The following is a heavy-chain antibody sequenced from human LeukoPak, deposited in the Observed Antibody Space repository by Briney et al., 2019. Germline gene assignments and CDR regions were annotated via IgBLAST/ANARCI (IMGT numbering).Heavy chain of an antibody. Sequence: GGALRLSCVPSVYTFSEYYTSWIRQAPGKGLEWVSYISSSGSTIYYADSVKGRFTISRDNAKNSLYLQMNSLRAEDTAVYYCARVRPSDYSSGWYYAFDIWGQGTMVTVSS. CDR2: ISSSGSTI. CDR3: ARVRPSDYSSGWYYAFDI. V-gene: IGHV3-11*04. CDR1: VYTFSEYY. D-gene: IGHD6-19*01. J-gene: IGHJ3*02.